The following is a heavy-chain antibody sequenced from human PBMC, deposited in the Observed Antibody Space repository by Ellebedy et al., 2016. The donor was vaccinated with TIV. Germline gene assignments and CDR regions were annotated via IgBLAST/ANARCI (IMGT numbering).Heavy chain of an antibody. J-gene: IGHJ4*02. V-gene: IGHV4-4*07. Sequence: MPSGTLSLTCTVSGASLSSAYWSRIRQSAGKGLEWIGRIYTSGNTNYNPSLKSRVTMSVDTSKNHFSLKLTSVTAADTARYYCARGGSFANFWGQGILVTVSS. CDR1: GASLSSAY. CDR3: ARGGSFANF. D-gene: IGHD1-26*01. CDR2: IYTSGNT.